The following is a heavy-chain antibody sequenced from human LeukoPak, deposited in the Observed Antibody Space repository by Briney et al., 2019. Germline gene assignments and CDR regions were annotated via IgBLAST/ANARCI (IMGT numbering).Heavy chain of an antibody. J-gene: IGHJ4*02. CDR1: GDSFSSNSAA. CDR3: ARTRDLGPDY. Sequence: SQTFSLTCVISGDSFSSNSAAWNWVRQSPSRGLEWLGRTYYRSKWYYHYAVSMKSRITVNPDTSKNQFSLQLNSVTPEDTAVYYCARTRDLGPDYWGQGTLVTVSS. D-gene: IGHD1-26*01. V-gene: IGHV6-1*01. CDR2: TYYRSKWYY.